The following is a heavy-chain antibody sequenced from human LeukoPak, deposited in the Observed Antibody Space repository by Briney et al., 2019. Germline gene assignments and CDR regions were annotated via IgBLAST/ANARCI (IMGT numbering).Heavy chain of an antibody. D-gene: IGHD3-9*01. Sequence: GGSLRLSCAAAGFPFSDYYMSWIRQAPGRGLEWILYISNSGSNIYYADSVKGRFTISRDNAANSLYLQMNSLRVEDTAVYYCARGARYFDWPAEGYFDYWGQGTLVTVSS. J-gene: IGHJ4*02. CDR1: GFPFSDYY. CDR2: ISNSGSNI. V-gene: IGHV3-11*04. CDR3: ARGARYFDWPAEGYFDY.